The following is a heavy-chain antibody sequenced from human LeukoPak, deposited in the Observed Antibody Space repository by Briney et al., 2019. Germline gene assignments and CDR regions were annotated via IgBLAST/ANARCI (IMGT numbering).Heavy chain of an antibody. J-gene: IGHJ4*02. CDR1: GFTFSSYA. CDR3: ARDPRTSSTSRNYFES. Sequence: GGSLRLSCAASGFTFSSYAMHWVRQAPGKGLEWVAVISYDGSNKYYADSVKGRFTISRDNSRNTLYLQMNSLRAEDTAVYYCARDPRTSSTSRNYFESWGQGTLVTVSS. D-gene: IGHD6-13*01. CDR2: ISYDGSNK. V-gene: IGHV3-30-3*01.